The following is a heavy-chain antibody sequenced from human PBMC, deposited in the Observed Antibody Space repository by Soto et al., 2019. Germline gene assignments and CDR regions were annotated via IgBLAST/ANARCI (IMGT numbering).Heavy chain of an antibody. V-gene: IGHV1-18*01. CDR3: ARDIAFDIDY. CDR1: GYTFNDFG. CDR2: IYSKAGKM. Sequence: QVHLLQSGAEVQKPGASVKVSCKTSGYTFNDFGITWVRQAPGLGLEWLGWIYSKAGKMNFAPKFQNRVIMTTDTSTSTAFMELTSLTFGASAIYFFARDIAFDIDYWGQGTLVTVS. J-gene: IGHJ4*02. D-gene: IGHD2-15*01.